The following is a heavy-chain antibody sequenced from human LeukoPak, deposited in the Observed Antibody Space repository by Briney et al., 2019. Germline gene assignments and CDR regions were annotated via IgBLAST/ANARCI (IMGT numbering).Heavy chain of an antibody. D-gene: IGHD7-27*01. CDR1: GFTFSDYY. CDR2: ISNSGDTR. CDR3: ARDVRGRTPLKLGMKWFDP. J-gene: IGHJ5*02. V-gene: IGHV3-11*01. Sequence: GGSLRLSCAASGFTFSDYYMSWIRQAPGKGLEWLAYISNSGDTRKYADSVTGRFTISRDNAENSVFLQMNSLRAEASGVYYCARDVRGRTPLKLGMKWFDPWGQGTRVTVSS.